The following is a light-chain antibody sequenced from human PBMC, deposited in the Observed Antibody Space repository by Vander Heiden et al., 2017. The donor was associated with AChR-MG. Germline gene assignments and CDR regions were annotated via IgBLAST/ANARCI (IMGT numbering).Light chain of an antibody. J-gene: IGKJ1*01. CDR1: QSVGTN. CDR3: QQDSRLWT. V-gene: IGKV3-15*01. CDR2: GAS. Sequence: EIVMTQSPATLSMSPGERATLSCRASQSVGTNLAWYQQKPGQAPRVLIYGASTRATGIPARFSGTGSGTEFTLTISSLQSEDFAVYYWQQDSRLWTFGQGTKVEIK.